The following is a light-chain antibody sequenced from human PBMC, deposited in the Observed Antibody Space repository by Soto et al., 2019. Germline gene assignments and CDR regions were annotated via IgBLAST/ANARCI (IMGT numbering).Light chain of an antibody. CDR1: QSVHTY. CDR2: DAS. V-gene: IGKV3-11*01. CDR3: QQSSNWPLT. Sequence: EIVLTQFPATLSLSPGERATLSRRAGQSVHTYLAWYQQKPGQAPRLLISDASNRATDIPARFSGSGSGTDFTLTISSLEPEDFAVYYCQQSSNWPLTFGGGTKVDIK. J-gene: IGKJ4*01.